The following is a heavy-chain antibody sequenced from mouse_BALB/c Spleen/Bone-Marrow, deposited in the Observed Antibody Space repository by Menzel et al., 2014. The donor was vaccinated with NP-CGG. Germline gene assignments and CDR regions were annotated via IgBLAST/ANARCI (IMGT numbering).Heavy chain of an antibody. Sequence: ESGPGLVKPSQSLSLTCSVTGYSITSGYYWNWIRQFPGNKLEWMGYISYDGSNNYNPSLKNRISITRDTSKNQVFLKLNSVTTEDTATYYCARDVCCVYFLDYWGQGTTLTVSS. V-gene: IGHV3-6*02. D-gene: IGHD1-1*01. CDR1: GYSITSGYY. CDR2: ISYDGSN. J-gene: IGHJ2*01. CDR3: ARDVCCVYFLDY.